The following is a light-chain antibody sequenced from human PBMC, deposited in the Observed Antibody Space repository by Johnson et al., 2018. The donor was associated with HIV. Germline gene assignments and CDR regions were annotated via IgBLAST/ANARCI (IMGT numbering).Light chain of an antibody. J-gene: IGLJ1*01. CDR2: DNN. V-gene: IGLV1-51*01. Sequence: QSVLTQPPSVSAAPGQKVTISCSGSSSNIGNNYVSWYQQLPGTAPKLLIYDNNKRPSGIPDRFSGSKSGTSATLGITGLQTGDEADYYCGTWDSRLRAYVCGTGTKVTVL. CDR3: GTWDSRLRAYV. CDR1: SSNIGNNY.